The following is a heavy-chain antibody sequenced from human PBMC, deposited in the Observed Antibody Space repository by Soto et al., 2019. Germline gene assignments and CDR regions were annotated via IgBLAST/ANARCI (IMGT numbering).Heavy chain of an antibody. CDR3: ARGQDYDDY. CDR1: GFTFSSYG. CDR2: ISYDGSNK. J-gene: IGHJ4*02. Sequence: QVQLVESGGGVVQPGRSLRLSCAASGFTFSSYGMQWVRQAPGKGLEWVAVISYDGSNKYYADSVKGRFTISRDNSKNTLYLQMNSLRAEDTAVYYCARGQDYDDYWGQGTLVTVSS. D-gene: IGHD3-16*01. V-gene: IGHV3-30*03.